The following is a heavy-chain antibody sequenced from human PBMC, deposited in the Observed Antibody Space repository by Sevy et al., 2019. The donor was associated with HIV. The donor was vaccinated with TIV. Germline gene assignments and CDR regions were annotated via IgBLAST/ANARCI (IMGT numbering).Heavy chain of an antibody. J-gene: IGHJ4*02. V-gene: IGHV4-59*08. D-gene: IGHD1-26*01. CDR2: IYYNGHI. CDR3: AGENAWGRGYS. Sequence: SETLSLTCTVSGGSITSLYWNWIRQPPGKGLEWIANIYYNGHINYNPSLKSRFTLSLDTSKNQFSLGLNSVTAADTAMYYCAGENAWGRGYSWGQGTLVTVSS. CDR1: GGSITSLY.